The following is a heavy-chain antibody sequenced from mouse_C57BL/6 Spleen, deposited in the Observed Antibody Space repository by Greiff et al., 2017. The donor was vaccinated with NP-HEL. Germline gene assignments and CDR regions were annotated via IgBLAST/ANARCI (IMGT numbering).Heavy chain of an antibody. CDR2: IYPGSGST. D-gene: IGHD2-3*01. Sequence: VQLQQPGAELVKPGASVKMSCKASGYTFTSYWITWVKQRPGQGLEWIGDIYPGSGSTNYNEKFKSKATLTVDTSSSTAYMQLSSLTSEDSAVYYCARGDGYTTWYFDVWGTGTTVTVSS. V-gene: IGHV1-55*01. CDR3: ARGDGYTTWYFDV. J-gene: IGHJ1*03. CDR1: GYTFTSYW.